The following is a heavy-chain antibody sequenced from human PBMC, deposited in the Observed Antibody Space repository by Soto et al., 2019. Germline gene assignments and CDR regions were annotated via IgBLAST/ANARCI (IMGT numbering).Heavy chain of an antibody. CDR3: ARHGGTPDLYFDY. V-gene: IGHV3-20*03. CDR2: INWIGGST. D-gene: IGHD3-16*01. J-gene: IGHJ4*02. CDR1: GFIFGGHA. Sequence: PWGSLRLSFAASGFIFGGHAISWVRQAPGKGLEWVSAINWIGGSTNYADSMKGRFTISRDNAKNSLYLQMSSLRAEDTALYYCARHGGTPDLYFDYWGQGT.